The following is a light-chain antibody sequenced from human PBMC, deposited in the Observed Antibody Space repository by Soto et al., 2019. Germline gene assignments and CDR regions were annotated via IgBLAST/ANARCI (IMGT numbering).Light chain of an antibody. CDR1: SSNIGKNT. Sequence: QSVLTQPPSASGTPGQRGTISCSVSSSNIGKNTVNWYQQLPGTAPKLLIHSNGQRPSGVPDRFSGSKSGNSASLAISGLQPEDEADYSCATWDDSLSGPVFGGGTKVTVL. CDR3: ATWDDSLSGPV. CDR2: SNG. J-gene: IGLJ2*01. V-gene: IGLV1-44*01.